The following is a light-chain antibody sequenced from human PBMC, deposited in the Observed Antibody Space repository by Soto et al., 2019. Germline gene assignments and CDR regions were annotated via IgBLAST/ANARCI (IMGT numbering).Light chain of an antibody. CDR2: GAS. CDR1: QSVSSSY. J-gene: IGKJ1*01. CDR3: QQYGSSPGT. V-gene: IGKV3-20*01. Sequence: EIVLTQSPGTLSLSPGERATLSCRASQSVSSSYLAWYQQKPGQAPRLLIYGASSRATGIPDRFNGSGSGTDFTLTISRLEPEDFAVYYCQQYGSSPGTFGQGTKV.